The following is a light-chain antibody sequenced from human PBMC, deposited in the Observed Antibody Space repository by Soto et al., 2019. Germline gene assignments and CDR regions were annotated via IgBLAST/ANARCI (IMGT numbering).Light chain of an antibody. V-gene: IGLV2-14*01. CDR2: DVS. CDR3: SSYTSSSTLDV. CDR1: SSDVGGYNY. J-gene: IGLJ1*01. Sequence: QSALTQPASVSGSPGQSITISCTGTSSDVGGYNYVSWYQQHPGKAPKLMIYDVSNRPSGVSNRFSGSKSGNTASLTISGVQAADEADYYCSSYTSSSTLDVFGTGTKLTVL.